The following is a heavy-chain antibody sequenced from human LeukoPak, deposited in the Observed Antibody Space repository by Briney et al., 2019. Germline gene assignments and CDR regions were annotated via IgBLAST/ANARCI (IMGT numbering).Heavy chain of an antibody. CDR1: GFTVSSNY. V-gene: IGHV3-53*01. CDR2: LYSAGFT. J-gene: IGHJ4*02. Sequence: PGGSLRLSCAASGFTVSSNYMAWVRQPPAKGLEWVSILYSAGFTYYADPVKGRFTISRDNSKNTVYLQMHSLRAEDTAVYYCARGSMVRGAPDYWGQGTLVTVSS. CDR3: ARGSMVRGAPDY. D-gene: IGHD3-10*01.